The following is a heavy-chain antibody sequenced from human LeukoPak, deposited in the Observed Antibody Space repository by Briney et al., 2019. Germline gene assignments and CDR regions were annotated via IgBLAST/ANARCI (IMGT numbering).Heavy chain of an antibody. D-gene: IGHD1-26*01. CDR2: INPNSGGT. J-gene: IGHJ4*02. Sequence: ASVKVSCKPSGYTFTGYYMHWVRQAPGQALEWMGWINPNSGGTNYAQKFQGRVTMTRDTSIRTAYMELSRLRSDDTVVYYCAREFAYSGSYWGQGTLVTVSS. CDR3: AREFAYSGSY. V-gene: IGHV1-2*02. CDR1: GYTFTGYY.